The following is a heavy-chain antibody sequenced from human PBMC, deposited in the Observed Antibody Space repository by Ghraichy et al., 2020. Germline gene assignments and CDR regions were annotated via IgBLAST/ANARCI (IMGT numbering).Heavy chain of an antibody. V-gene: IGHV3-53*01. CDR2: IYSGGTT. J-gene: IGHJ3*02. D-gene: IGHD2-21*01. CDR3: ARDLWAFDI. Sequence: GGSLRLSCVGSGFDVSINRMSWVRQAPGRGLEWVSAIYSGGTTDYADSVKGRFTFSRDNSKNTVYLQMNSLGVDDTAMYYCARDLWAFDIWGQGTLVTVSS. CDR1: GFDVSINR.